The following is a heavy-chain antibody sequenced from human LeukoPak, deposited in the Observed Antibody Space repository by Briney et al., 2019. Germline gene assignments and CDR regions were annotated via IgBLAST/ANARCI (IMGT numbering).Heavy chain of an antibody. CDR1: GGSISSYY. D-gene: IGHD3-16*01. J-gene: IGHJ4*02. CDR3: ARESGDYVWGSSDSAFDY. Sequence: SETLSLTCTVSGGSISSYYWSWIRQPPGKGLEWIGYIYYSGSTNYNPSLKSRVTISVDTSKNQFSLKLSSVTAADTAVYYCARESGDYVWGSSDSAFDYWGQGTLVTVSS. V-gene: IGHV4-59*01. CDR2: IYYSGST.